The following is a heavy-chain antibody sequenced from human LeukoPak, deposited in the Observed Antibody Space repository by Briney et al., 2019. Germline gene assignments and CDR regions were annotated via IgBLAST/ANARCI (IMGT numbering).Heavy chain of an antibody. J-gene: IGHJ4*02. V-gene: IGHV4-34*01. CDR1: GGSFSGYY. D-gene: IGHD5-18*01. Sequence: SETLSLTCAVYGGSFSGYYWIWIRQPPGKGLEWIGEINRSGSTTYNPSLKSRVTISLDTSKNQFSLKLSSVTAADTAVYYCASSLVRADMVTGVDYWGQGTLVTVSS. CDR3: ASSLVRADMVTGVDY. CDR2: INRSGST.